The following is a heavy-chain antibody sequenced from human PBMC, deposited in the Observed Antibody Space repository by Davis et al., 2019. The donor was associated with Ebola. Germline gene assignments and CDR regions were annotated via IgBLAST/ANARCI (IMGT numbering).Heavy chain of an antibody. CDR2: ISGSGGST. Sequence: PGGSLRLSCAASGFTFSSYAMSWVRQAPGKGLEWVSCISGSGGSTEYADSAKGRLTISRDNAKNTLYLQMNSLTAEDTAVYYCAKDISPHIGVIVTQVDYWGQGTLVTVSS. D-gene: IGHD3-10*01. V-gene: IGHV3-23*01. CDR3: AKDISPHIGVIVTQVDY. J-gene: IGHJ4*02. CDR1: GFTFSSYA.